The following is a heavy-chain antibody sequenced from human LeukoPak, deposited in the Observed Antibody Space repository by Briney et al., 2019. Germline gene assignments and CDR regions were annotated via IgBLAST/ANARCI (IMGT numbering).Heavy chain of an antibody. D-gene: IGHD6-13*01. CDR1: GYTFTGYY. CDR2: INPNSGGT. CDR3: ARESGKGYSSSWAPIIDY. Sequence: ASVKVSCKASGYTFTGYYMHWVRQAPGQGLEWMGWINPNSGGTNYAQKFQGRATMTRDTSISTAYMVLSRLRSDDTAVYYCARESGKGYSSSWAPIIDYWGQGTLVTVSS. V-gene: IGHV1-2*02. J-gene: IGHJ4*02.